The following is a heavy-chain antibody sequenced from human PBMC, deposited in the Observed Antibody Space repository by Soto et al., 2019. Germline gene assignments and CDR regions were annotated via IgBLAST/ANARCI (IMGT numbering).Heavy chain of an antibody. CDR3: AWSGTNWFAA. D-gene: IGHD3-3*01. Sequence: PGGSLRLSCTASGFIFSDAWLVWVRQAPGKGLEWVSRILSGGTTDYSAPVKGRFTISRDDSKSTFYLQMNSLKTEDSAVYFCAWSGTNWFAAWGQGALVTVSS. CDR2: ILSGGTT. J-gene: IGHJ5*02. CDR1: GFIFSDAW. V-gene: IGHV3-15*01.